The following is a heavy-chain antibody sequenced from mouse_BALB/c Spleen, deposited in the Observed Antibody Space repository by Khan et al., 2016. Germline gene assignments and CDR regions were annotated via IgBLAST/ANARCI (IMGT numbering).Heavy chain of an antibody. CDR3: ARAWYSMDY. Sequence: QVQLQQSGAELMKPGASVKISCKATGYTFSNYWIEWVKQRPGHGLEWIGVILPGNANSNYNENLKGKATLTADTSSNTAYMQLSSLTSKDSAVYYCARAWYSMDYWGQGTSVTVSS. CDR1: GYTFSNYW. V-gene: IGHV1-9*01. J-gene: IGHJ4*01. CDR2: ILPGNANS.